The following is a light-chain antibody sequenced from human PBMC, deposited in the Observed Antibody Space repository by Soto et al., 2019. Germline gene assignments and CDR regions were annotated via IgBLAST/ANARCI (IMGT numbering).Light chain of an antibody. Sequence: EIVLTQSPATLSLSPGARAPLSCRASQSVSSSLAWYQQKPGQAPRLLIYDASHRATGIPDRFSGGGSGTDFTLTISRLEPEDFATYYCQQSYSTPITFGQGTRLEIK. CDR2: DAS. J-gene: IGKJ5*01. CDR3: QQSYSTPIT. V-gene: IGKV3-11*01. CDR1: QSVSSS.